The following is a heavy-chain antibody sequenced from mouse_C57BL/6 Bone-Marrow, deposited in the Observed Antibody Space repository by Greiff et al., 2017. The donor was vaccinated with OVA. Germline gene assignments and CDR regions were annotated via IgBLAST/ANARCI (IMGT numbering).Heavy chain of an antibody. J-gene: IGHJ3*01. CDR1: GYTFTDYE. D-gene: IGHD6-2*01. CDR3: TRRGGSQWGFAY. V-gene: IGHV1-15*01. CDR2: IGPETGGT. Sequence: QVQLKESGAELVRPGASVTLSCKASGYTFTDYEMHWVKQTPVHGLEWIGAIGPETGGTAYNQKFKGKAILTADKSSSTAYMELRSLTCQMSAVSSCTRRGGSQWGFAYWGPGTLVTVSA.